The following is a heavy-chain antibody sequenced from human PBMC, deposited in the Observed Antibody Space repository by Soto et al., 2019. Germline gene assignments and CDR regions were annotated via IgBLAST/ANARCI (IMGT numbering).Heavy chain of an antibody. Sequence: GGSLRLSCTGSGFTFADYTMSWVRQATGKGLEWVGLIRSEANGGTTHYAASVHGGFIISRDDSRGIAFLQMNNLKSEDTAVYYCTRVGKFDYWGQGT. CDR3: TRVGKFDY. CDR1: GFTFADYT. V-gene: IGHV3-49*04. CDR2: IRSEANGGTT. J-gene: IGHJ4*02. D-gene: IGHD1-26*01.